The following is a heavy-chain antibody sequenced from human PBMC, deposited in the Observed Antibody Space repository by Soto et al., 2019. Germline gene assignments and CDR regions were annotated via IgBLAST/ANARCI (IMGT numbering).Heavy chain of an antibody. J-gene: IGHJ3*02. CDR1: GGSISSGGYS. CDR3: ASMTTVTYAAFDI. Sequence: QLQLQESGSGLVKPSQTLSLTCAVSGGSISSGGYSGSCIRQPLGKGLEWIGYVYHSGSTYYNPSLKSRVTSSIDRSTNPCSLKLIFVTATDTAVDYCASMTTVTYAAFDIWGQGTMVTVSS. D-gene: IGHD4-17*01. CDR2: VYHSGST. V-gene: IGHV4-30-2*01.